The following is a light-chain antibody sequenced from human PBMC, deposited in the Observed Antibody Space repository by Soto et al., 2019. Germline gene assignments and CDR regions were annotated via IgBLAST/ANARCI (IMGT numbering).Light chain of an antibody. J-gene: IGLJ2*01. CDR3: AAWDDSLSGVV. CDR2: RNS. V-gene: IGLV1-47*01. Sequence: QSVLTQPPSASGTPGQRVTISCSGSSSNIGSKYVYWYQQLPGTVPQLLIYRNSERPSGVPDRFSGSKSGTSASLAISGLRSEDEADYYCAAWDDSLSGVVFGGGTKLTVL. CDR1: SSNIGSKY.